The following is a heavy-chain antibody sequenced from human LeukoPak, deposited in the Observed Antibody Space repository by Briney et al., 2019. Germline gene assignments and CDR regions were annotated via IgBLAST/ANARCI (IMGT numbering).Heavy chain of an antibody. J-gene: IGHJ6*03. Sequence: GGSLRLSCAASGFTFSSYAMSWVRQAPGKGLEWLGHIRSEANTYATAYGASVKGRFTISRDDSKNTAYLQMNSLRTEDTSVYYCSRQVSGDYTDGYYYLDVWGKGTTVTISS. D-gene: IGHD4-17*01. CDR2: IRSEANTYAT. CDR3: SRQVSGDYTDGYYYLDV. V-gene: IGHV3-73*01. CDR1: GFTFSSYA.